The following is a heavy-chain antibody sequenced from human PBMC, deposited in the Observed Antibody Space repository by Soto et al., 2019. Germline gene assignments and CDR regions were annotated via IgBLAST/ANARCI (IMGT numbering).Heavy chain of an antibody. CDR2: TYYRSKWYN. Sequence: PSQTLSLTCAISGDSVSSNSAAWNWIRQSPSSGLEWLGRTYYRSKWYNDYAVSVKSRITINPDTSKNQFSLQLNSVTPEDTAVYYCARDYLAYYDFWSGYPPIDYWGQGTLVTISS. CDR1: GDSVSSNSAA. J-gene: IGHJ4*02. CDR3: ARDYLAYYDFWSGYPPIDY. D-gene: IGHD3-3*01. V-gene: IGHV6-1*01.